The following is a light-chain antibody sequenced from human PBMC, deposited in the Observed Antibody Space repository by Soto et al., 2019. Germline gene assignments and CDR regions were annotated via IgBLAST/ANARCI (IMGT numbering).Light chain of an antibody. CDR1: QGISYY. J-gene: IGKJ4*02. CDR2: GAS. Sequence: DIQMTQSPSSLSASVGDRVTITCRASQGISYYLAWYQQKPGRVPKRLIYGASTLQSWAPSRFSGSASGAAFTLTISSLQPEDFATYDCLQYNSYPFTFGGGTKVEIK. CDR3: LQYNSYPFT. V-gene: IGKV1-17*01.